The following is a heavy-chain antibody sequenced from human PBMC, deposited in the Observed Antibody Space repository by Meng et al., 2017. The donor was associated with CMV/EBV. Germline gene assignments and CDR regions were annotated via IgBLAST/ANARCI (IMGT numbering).Heavy chain of an antibody. CDR1: GYSFTSYW. J-gene: IGHJ4*02. V-gene: IGHV5-51*01. CDR2: IYPGDSDT. CDR3: ARGLIAARRGLFDY. Sequence: KVSCKGSGYSFTSYWIGWVRQMPGKGLEWMGIIYPGDSDTRYSPSFQGQVTISADKSMSTAYLQWSSLKASDTAMYYCARGLIAARRGLFDYWGQGTLVTVSS. D-gene: IGHD6-6*01.